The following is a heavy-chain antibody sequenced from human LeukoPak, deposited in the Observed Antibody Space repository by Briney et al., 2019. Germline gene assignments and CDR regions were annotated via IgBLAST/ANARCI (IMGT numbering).Heavy chain of an antibody. D-gene: IGHD2-21*02. CDR3: ARAGVVVTALSVWFDP. CDR1: GYSISSGYY. V-gene: IGHV4-38-2*02. J-gene: IGHJ5*02. CDR2: IYHSGST. Sequence: SETLSLTCTASGYSISSGYYWGWIRQPPGKGLEWIGSIYHSGSTYYNPSLKSRVTISVDTSKNQFSLKLSSVTAADTAVYYCARAGVVVTALSVWFDPWGQGTLVTVSS.